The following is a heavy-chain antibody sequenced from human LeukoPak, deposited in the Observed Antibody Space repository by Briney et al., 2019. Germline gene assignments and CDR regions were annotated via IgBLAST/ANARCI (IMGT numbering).Heavy chain of an antibody. V-gene: IGHV3-23*01. CDR2: ISGSGGST. Sequence: GGSLRLSCAASGFTFSSHAMSWVRQAPGKGLEWVSHISGSGGSTNYADSVKGRFTISRDNSKNTLYLQMNSLWAEDTAVYYCAKAYGSGSYYHFDYWGQGTLVTVSS. CDR3: AKAYGSGSYYHFDY. D-gene: IGHD3-10*01. J-gene: IGHJ4*02. CDR1: GFTFSSHA.